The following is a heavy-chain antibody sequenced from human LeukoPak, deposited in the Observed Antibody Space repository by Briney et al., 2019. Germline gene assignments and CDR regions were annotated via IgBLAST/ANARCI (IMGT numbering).Heavy chain of an antibody. V-gene: IGHV1-2*02. CDR3: ARDSYGGNWSLGY. Sequence: ASVKLSCKASGFTFTGYYIHWVRQAPGQGLEWMEWVNPNSGGTNYAQMFQGRVTMTRDTSINTAYMELSGLRSDDTAVYYCARDSYGGNWSLGYWGQGTLVTVSS. D-gene: IGHD4-23*01. CDR2: VNPNSGGT. CDR1: GFTFTGYY. J-gene: IGHJ4*02.